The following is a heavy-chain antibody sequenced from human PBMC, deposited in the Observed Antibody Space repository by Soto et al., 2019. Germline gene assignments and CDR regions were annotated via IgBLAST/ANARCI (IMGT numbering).Heavy chain of an antibody. V-gene: IGHV4-39*01. CDR1: CDSIISSDFY. D-gene: IGHD3-3*02. CDR2: IFYLGSS. Sequence: SETLSLTCTFSCDSIISSDFYWGWVRQPPGKGLEWIGSIFYLGSSYYNPSLKSRVTMSVGTSKNQFSLRLRSVTAADTALYFCARHSLALRKNNWFDPWGQGIMVTVSS. J-gene: IGHJ5*02. CDR3: ARHSLALRKNNWFDP.